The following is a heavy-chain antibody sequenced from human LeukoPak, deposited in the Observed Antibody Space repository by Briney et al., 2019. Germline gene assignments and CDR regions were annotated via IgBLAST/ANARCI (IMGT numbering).Heavy chain of an antibody. J-gene: IGHJ4*02. CDR2: IASSGNTI. CDR3: ARANYYDISGYDY. V-gene: IGHV3-48*03. Sequence: GGSLRLSCAASGFTFRSYEMNWVRQAPGKGLEWVSYIASSGNTIYYADSVKGRFTISRDNAKNSLYLQMNSLRAEDTAVYYCARANYYDISGYDYWGQGTLVTVSS. CDR1: GFTFRSYE. D-gene: IGHD3-22*01.